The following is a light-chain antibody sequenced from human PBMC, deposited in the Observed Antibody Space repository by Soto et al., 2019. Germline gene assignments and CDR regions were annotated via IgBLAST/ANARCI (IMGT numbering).Light chain of an antibody. V-gene: IGKV3-20*01. Sequence: EIVLTQSPGTLSLSPGDKATLSCRASQSVSSSFLAWYQQKPGQAPRLLIYGASSRATGIPDRFSGSGSGTDFTLTISRLEPEDFAVYYCQQDDNSPRTFGQGTKLEIK. CDR1: QSVSSSF. J-gene: IGKJ2*01. CDR2: GAS. CDR3: QQDDNSPRT.